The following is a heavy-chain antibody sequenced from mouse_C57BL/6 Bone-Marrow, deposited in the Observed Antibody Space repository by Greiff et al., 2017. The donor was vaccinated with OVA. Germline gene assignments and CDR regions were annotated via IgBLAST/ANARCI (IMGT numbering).Heavy chain of an antibody. J-gene: IGHJ2*01. CDR2: ISGGGGNT. D-gene: IGHD3-3*01. CDR1: GFTFSSYT. Sequence: EVQGVESGGGLVKPGGSLKLSCAASGFTFSSYTMSWVRQTPEKRLEWVATISGGGGNTYYPDSVKGRFTISRDNAKNTLYLQMSSLRSEDTALYYCARHWGRLFDYWGQGTTLTVSS. V-gene: IGHV5-9*01. CDR3: ARHWGRLFDY.